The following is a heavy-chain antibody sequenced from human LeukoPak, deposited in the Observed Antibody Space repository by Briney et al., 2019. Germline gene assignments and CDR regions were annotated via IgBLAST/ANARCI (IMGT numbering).Heavy chain of an antibody. CDR2: MNPNSGNT. J-gene: IGHJ4*02. D-gene: IGHD2/OR15-2a*01. V-gene: IGHV1-8*01. Sequence: ASVKVSCKASGYTFTSYDINWVRQATGQGLEWMGWMNPNSGNTGYAQKFQGRVTMTRDTSTSTVYMELSSLRSEDTAVYYCARQGVLVDYWGQGTLVTVSS. CDR1: GYTFTSYD. CDR3: ARQGVLVDY.